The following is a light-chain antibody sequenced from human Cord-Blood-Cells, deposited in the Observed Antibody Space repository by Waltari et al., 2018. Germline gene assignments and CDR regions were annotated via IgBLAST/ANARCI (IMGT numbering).Light chain of an antibody. CDR2: DVS. CDR3: CSYAGSYTV. J-gene: IGLJ3*02. CDR1: SSDVGGYNY. Sequence: QSALTQPRSVSGSPGQSVTISCTGTSSDVGGYNYVSWYQQHPGKALKLMTYDVSKRPSGVPDRFSGSKSGNTASLTISGLQAEDEADYYCCSYAGSYTVFGGGTKLTVL. V-gene: IGLV2-11*01.